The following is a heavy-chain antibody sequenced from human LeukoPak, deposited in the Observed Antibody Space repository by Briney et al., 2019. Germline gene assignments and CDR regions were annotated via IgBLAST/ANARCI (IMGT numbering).Heavy chain of an antibody. CDR1: GYTLTELS. CDR3: ARVGLSDYTYNWFDP. V-gene: IGHV1-24*01. CDR2: FDPEDGET. Sequence: ASVKVSRKVSGYTLTELSMHWVRQAPGKGLEWMGGFDPEDGETIYAQKFQGRVTMTEDTSTDTAYMELSSLRSEDTAVYYCARVGLSDYTYNWFDPWGQGTLVTVSS. J-gene: IGHJ5*02. D-gene: IGHD3-10*01.